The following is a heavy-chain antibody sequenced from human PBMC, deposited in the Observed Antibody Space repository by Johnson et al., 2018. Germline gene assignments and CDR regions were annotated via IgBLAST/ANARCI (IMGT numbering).Heavy chain of an antibody. CDR1: GFHFSSYA. Sequence: EVQLVESGGGLVQPGGSLRLSCAASGFHFSSYAMNWVRQAPGKGLEWVSTIYGSGSHTYYAGSVEGRFTISRDNSRNTLFLQMHRLRAEDTATYYCAKRTGYDFWSGYYDEYFFYYGMDAWGQGTTVTVSS. CDR2: IYGSGSHT. D-gene: IGHD3-3*01. J-gene: IGHJ6*02. CDR3: AKRTGYDFWSGYYDEYFFYYGMDA. V-gene: IGHV3-23*04.